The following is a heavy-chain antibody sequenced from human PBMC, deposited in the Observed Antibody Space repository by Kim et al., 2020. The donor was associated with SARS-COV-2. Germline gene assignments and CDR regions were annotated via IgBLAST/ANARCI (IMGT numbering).Heavy chain of an antibody. V-gene: IGHV5-51*01. CDR2: IYPGDSDT. J-gene: IGHJ4*02. D-gene: IGHD3-16*02. Sequence: GESLKISCKGSGYSFTSYWIGWVRQMPGKGLEWMGIIYPGDSDTRYSPSFQGQVTISADKSISTAYLQWSSLKASDTAMYYCARVMITFGGVIVGHPAFDYWGQGTLVTVSS. CDR1: GYSFTSYW. CDR3: ARVMITFGGVIVGHPAFDY.